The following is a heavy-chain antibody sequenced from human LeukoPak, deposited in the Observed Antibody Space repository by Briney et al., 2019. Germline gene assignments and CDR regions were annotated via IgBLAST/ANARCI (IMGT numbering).Heavy chain of an antibody. J-gene: IGHJ4*02. CDR1: GFTFSSYW. D-gene: IGHD2-15*01. CDR3: ARDGGTSTPFDY. V-gene: IGHV3-74*01. Sequence: GGSLRLSCAASGFTFSSYWLHWVRQAPGKGLVWVSRITTDESSTNYAASVNGRFTISRDNAKSTVYLQMNSLTPEDTAVYYCARDGGTSTPFDYWGQGTLVTVSS. CDR2: ITTDESST.